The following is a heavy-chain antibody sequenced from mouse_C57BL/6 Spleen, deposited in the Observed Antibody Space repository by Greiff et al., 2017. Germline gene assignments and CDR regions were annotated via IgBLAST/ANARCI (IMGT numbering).Heavy chain of an antibody. J-gene: IGHJ3*01. V-gene: IGHV1-9*01. CDR1: ASPFTASW. CDR3: TRVGFYDYEGFAY. D-gene: IGHD2-4*01. CDR2: ILPGSGST. Sequence: VQLQQFGAVLLNLGASVKLSCKATASPFTASWIAWVNQRPGHGLEWIGEILPGSGSTNYNEKFKGKATFTADTSSNTAYMQLSSLTTEDSAIYCCTRVGFYDYEGFAYWGQGTLVTVSA.